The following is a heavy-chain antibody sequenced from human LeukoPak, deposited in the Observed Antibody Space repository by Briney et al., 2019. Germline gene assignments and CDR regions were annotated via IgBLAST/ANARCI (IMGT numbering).Heavy chain of an antibody. D-gene: IGHD6-13*01. J-gene: IGHJ4*02. CDR3: AREGYSSSWNYFDY. Sequence: ASVEVSCKASGYTFTSYVINWVRQAPGQGLEWMGWISAYNGNTNYAQKLQGRVTMTTDTSTSTAYMELRSLRSDDTAVYYCAREGYSSSWNYFDYWGQGALVTVSS. CDR2: ISAYNGNT. V-gene: IGHV1-18*01. CDR1: GYTFTSYV.